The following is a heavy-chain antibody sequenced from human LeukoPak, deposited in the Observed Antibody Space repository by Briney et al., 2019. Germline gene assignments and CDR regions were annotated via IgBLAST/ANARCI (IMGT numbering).Heavy chain of an antibody. CDR2: IKQDGSEK. CDR1: GFTFSSYW. D-gene: IGHD3-10*01. Sequence: GGSLRLSCAASGFTFSSYWMSWVRQAPGKGLEWVANIKQDGSEKYYVDSVKGRFTISRDNAKNSLYLQMNSLRAEDTAVYYCARARYGSGSYLRHWGQGTLVIVSS. CDR3: ARARYGSGSYLRH. J-gene: IGHJ4*02. V-gene: IGHV3-7*01.